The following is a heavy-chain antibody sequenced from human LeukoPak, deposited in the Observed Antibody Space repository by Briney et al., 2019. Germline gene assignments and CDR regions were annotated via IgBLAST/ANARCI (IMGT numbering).Heavy chain of an antibody. V-gene: IGHV3-74*01. CDR1: GFTFTEYW. Sequence: GSLRLSCAASGFTFTEYWMHWVRQTPGLGLVWVSRVNLDGTDTDYVDSVKGRFTISRDNTKNTVYLQMNSLRADDTAMNYCVRTNTGWYFDLWGRGTLVTVSS. CDR2: VNLDGTDT. J-gene: IGHJ2*01. D-gene: IGHD1-14*01. CDR3: VRTNTGWYFDL.